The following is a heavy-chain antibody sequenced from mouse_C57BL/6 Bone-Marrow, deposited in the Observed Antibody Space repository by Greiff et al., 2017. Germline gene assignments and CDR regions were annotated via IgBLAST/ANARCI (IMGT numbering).Heavy chain of an antibody. CDR2: IDPSDSYT. CDR3: ARETGTTYYYAMDY. J-gene: IGHJ4*01. CDR1: GSTFTSYW. Sequence: VQLQQPGAELVKPGASVKLSCKASGSTFTSYWMQWVKRRPGQGLEWIGEIDPSDSYTNYNQKFKGKATLTVDTSSSTAYMQLSSLTSEDSAVYYCARETGTTYYYAMDYWGQGTSVTVSS. V-gene: IGHV1-50*01. D-gene: IGHD4-1*01.